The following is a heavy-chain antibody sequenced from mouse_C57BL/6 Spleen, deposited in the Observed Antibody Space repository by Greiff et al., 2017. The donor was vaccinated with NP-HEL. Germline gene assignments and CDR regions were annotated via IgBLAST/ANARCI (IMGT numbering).Heavy chain of an antibody. Sequence: VQLKQSGPGLVAPSQSLSITCTVSGFSLTSYGVHWVRQPPGKGLEWLVVIWSDGSTTYNSALKSRLSISKDNSKSQVFLKMNSLQTDDTAMYYWARHGTTVVAMDYGGQGTSVTVSS. V-gene: IGHV2-6-1*01. CDR1: GFSLTSYG. CDR2: IWSDGST. D-gene: IGHD1-1*01. J-gene: IGHJ4*01. CDR3: ARHGTTVVAMDY.